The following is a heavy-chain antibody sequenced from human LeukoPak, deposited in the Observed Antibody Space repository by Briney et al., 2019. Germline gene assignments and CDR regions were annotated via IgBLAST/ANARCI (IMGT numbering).Heavy chain of an antibody. Sequence: GGSLRLSCAASGFTFSSYSMNWVRQAPGKGLEWVSSISSSSSYIYYADSVKGRFTISRDNAKNSLYLQMNSLRAEDTAVYYCARRQWSTHGGYWGQGTLVTVSS. CDR2: ISSSSSYI. D-gene: IGHD6-19*01. CDR1: GFTFSSYS. J-gene: IGHJ4*02. CDR3: ARRQWSTHGGY. V-gene: IGHV3-21*01.